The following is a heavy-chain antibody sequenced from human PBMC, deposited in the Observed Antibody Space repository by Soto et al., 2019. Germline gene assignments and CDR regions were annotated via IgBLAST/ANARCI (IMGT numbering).Heavy chain of an antibody. V-gene: IGHV3-23*01. D-gene: IGHD3-9*01. CDR1: GFTFSSYA. J-gene: IGHJ5*02. Sequence: GSLRLSCAASGFTFSSYAMSWVRQAPGKGLEWVSAISGSGGSTYYADSVKGRFTISRDNSKNTLYLQMNSLRAEDTAVYYCAKVSETEGYFDWLLFVPWFDPWGQGTLVTVSS. CDR3: AKVSETEGYFDWLLFVPWFDP. CDR2: ISGSGGST.